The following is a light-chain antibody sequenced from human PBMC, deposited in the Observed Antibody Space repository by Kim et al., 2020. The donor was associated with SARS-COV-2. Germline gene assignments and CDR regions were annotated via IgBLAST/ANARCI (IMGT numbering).Light chain of an antibody. CDR3: QQGYSAPVT. V-gene: IGKV1-39*01. J-gene: IGKJ1*01. CDR2: SAS. CDR1: QSISSY. Sequence: DIQMTQSPSSLSASVGDRVTITCRASQSISSYLNWYQQKPREAPKLLMYSASNLESGVPSRFSGSGSGTDFTLTISSLQPEDFATYYCQQGYSAPVTFGQGTKVDIK.